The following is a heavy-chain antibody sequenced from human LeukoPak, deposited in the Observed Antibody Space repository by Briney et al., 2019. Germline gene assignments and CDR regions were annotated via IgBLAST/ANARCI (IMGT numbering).Heavy chain of an antibody. CDR2: IYYSGST. D-gene: IGHD3-9*01. V-gene: IGHV4-39*07. J-gene: IGHJ4*02. CDR1: GGSISSSSYY. CDR3: ARVSSMTGSDY. Sequence: SGTLSLTCTVSGGSISSSSYYWGWIRQPPGKGLEWVGSIYYSGSTYYNPSLKSRVTISVDTSKNQFSLKLSSVTAADTAVYYCARVSSMTGSDYWGQGTLVTVSS.